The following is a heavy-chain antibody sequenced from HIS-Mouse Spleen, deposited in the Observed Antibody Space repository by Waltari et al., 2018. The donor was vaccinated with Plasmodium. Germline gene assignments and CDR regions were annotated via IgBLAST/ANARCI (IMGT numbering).Heavy chain of an antibody. D-gene: IGHD5-18*01. Sequence: EVPLVQSGGGLVQPGGSLRLAWAAPGFPLSCNYLSWVRQAPGKGLEWVSVIYSGGRTYYADSVKGRFTISRDNSKNTLYLQMNSLRAEDTAVYYWARLGIPYVDTAMAVGYWGQGTLVTVSS. CDR1: GFPLSCNY. CDR3: ARLGIPYVDTAMAVGY. CDR2: IYSGGRT. J-gene: IGHJ4*02. V-gene: IGHV3-66*01.